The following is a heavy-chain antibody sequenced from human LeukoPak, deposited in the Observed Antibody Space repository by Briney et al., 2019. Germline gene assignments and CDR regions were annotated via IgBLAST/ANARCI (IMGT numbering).Heavy chain of an antibody. CDR1: GCTFTHYY. Sequence: GASVQVSCKASGCTFTHYYMHAVRQPRAQGVEGMGWINRNSCGTNSAQRFQGRVTMTRDTSISTAYMGLSRLRSDDTAVYYCARDLGAGTWYYFDYWGQGTLVTVSS. CDR3: ARDLGAGTWYYFDY. CDR2: INRNSCGT. D-gene: IGHD6-19*01. V-gene: IGHV1-2*02. J-gene: IGHJ4*02.